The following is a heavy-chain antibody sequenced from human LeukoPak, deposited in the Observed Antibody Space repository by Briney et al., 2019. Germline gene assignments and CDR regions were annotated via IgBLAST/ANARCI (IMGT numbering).Heavy chain of an antibody. Sequence: ASVKVSCKASGYTFTGYYMHWVRQAPGQGLEWMGWINPNSGGTNYAQKFQGRVTMTRDTSISTAYMELSRLRSDDTAVYYCARDVGDYGDYLFDYWGQGTLVTVSS. V-gene: IGHV1-2*02. CDR1: GYTFTGYY. D-gene: IGHD4-17*01. CDR3: ARDVGDYGDYLFDY. J-gene: IGHJ4*02. CDR2: INPNSGGT.